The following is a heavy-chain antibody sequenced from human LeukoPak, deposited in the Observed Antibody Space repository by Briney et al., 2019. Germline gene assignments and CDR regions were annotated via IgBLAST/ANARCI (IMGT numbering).Heavy chain of an antibody. CDR3: ASIGSYYKFDY. CDR1: GFTFDVYA. D-gene: IGHD1-26*01. CDR2: ISWNSGRI. V-gene: IGHV3-9*01. J-gene: IGHJ4*02. Sequence: GRSLRLSCAASGFTFDVYAMHWVRHAPGKGLEWVSGISWNSGRIVYADSVKGGFTISRDNAKNSLYLQMNSLGAEDTAVYYCASIGSYYKFDYWGQGTLVTVSS.